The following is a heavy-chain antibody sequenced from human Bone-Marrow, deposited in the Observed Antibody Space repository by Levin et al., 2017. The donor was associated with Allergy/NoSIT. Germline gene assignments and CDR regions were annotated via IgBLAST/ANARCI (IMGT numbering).Heavy chain of an antibody. CDR3: ARADEGGLLLAGHSGWFDP. D-gene: IGHD3-22*01. CDR1: GGSFSGYY. J-gene: IGHJ5*02. Sequence: SETLSLTCAVYGGSFSGYYWSWIRQPPGKGLEWIGEINHSGSTNYNPSLKSRVTISVDTSKNQFSLKLSSVTAADTAVYYCARADEGGLLLAGHSGWFDPWGQGTLVTVSS. V-gene: IGHV4-34*01. CDR2: INHSGST.